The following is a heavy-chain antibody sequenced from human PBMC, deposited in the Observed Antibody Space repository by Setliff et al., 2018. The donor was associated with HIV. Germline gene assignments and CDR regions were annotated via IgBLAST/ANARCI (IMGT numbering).Heavy chain of an antibody. D-gene: IGHD3-10*01. V-gene: IGHV4-39*01. CDR1: GGSISSSSYC. J-gene: IGHJ6*03. CDR2: IYYSGGT. Sequence: TLSLTCTVSGGSISSSSYCWGWIRQPPGKGLEWIGSIYYSGGTYYNPSLKSRVTIYVDTSKNQFSLKLSSVTAADTAVYYCARHGCRPVRRPFRYYYYYCMDVWGKGTTVAVSS. CDR3: ARHGCRPVRRPFRYYYYYCMDV.